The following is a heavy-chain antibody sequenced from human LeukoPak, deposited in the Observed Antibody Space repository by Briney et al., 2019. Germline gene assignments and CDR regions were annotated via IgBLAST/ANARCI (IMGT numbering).Heavy chain of an antibody. CDR3: ARDAKDIVVVPAAMRVYYYYGMDV. V-gene: IGHV3-11*01. CDR2: ISSSGSTI. D-gene: IGHD2-2*01. J-gene: IGHJ6*02. Sequence: GGSLRLSCAASGFTFSDYYMSWIRQAPGKGLEWVSYISSSGSTIYYADPVKGRFTISRDNAKNSLYLQVNSLRAEDTAVYYCARDAKDIVVVPAAMRVYYYYGMDVWGQGTTVTVSS. CDR1: GFTFSDYY.